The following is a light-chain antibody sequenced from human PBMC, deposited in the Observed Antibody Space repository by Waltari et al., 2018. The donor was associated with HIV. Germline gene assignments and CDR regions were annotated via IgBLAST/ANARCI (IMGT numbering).Light chain of an antibody. Sequence: QSSLTQPRPVSGSPGQSATISCSGTSSDVGSYNYVSWYQQHPGKAPKVMIDDVSRRSSGVSDRFSGSKSGKTASLTISGLQAEDEADYYCCSYAGMYTWVFGGGTKLTVL. J-gene: IGLJ3*02. V-gene: IGLV2-11*01. CDR1: SSDVGSYNY. CDR3: CSYAGMYTWV. CDR2: DVS.